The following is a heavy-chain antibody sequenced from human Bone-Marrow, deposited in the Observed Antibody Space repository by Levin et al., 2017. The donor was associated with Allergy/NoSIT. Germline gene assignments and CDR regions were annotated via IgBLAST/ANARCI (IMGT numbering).Heavy chain of an antibody. D-gene: IGHD4-17*01. Sequence: SETLSLTCTVSGDSIRRGGNYWSWIRQHPVKGLEWLGYIHYSGDVYYNPSLKSRITISVDTSMNQIFLKVTSVTAADTAVYYCARDLGGDLDYWGQGTRVIVSS. CDR2: IHYSGDV. J-gene: IGHJ4*02. V-gene: IGHV4-31*03. CDR1: GDSIRRGGNY. CDR3: ARDLGGDLDY.